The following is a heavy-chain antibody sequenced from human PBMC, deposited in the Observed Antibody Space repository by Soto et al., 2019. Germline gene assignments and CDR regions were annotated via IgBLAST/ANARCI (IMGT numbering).Heavy chain of an antibody. CDR3: ARKAGVITVISAFGH. CDR2: ISGSGSST. Sequence: PGGSLRLSCVASGFTFNKHALAWVRQAPGKGLEWVSAISGSGSSTYDSDSVKGRFTISRDNSNNTLYLQMNSLRAEDTAIYYCARKAGVITVISAFGHWGQGTPVTVSS. CDR1: GFTFNKHA. D-gene: IGHD3-22*01. J-gene: IGHJ4*02. V-gene: IGHV3-23*01.